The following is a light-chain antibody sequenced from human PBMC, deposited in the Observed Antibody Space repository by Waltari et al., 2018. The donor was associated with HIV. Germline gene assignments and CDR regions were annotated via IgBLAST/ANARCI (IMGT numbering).Light chain of an antibody. J-gene: IGLJ3*02. V-gene: IGLV1-47*01. CDR3: ASWDDKLSHWV. CDR2: GNE. CDR1: HSNIGNNF. Sequence: QSVLTQPPSASRSPGQRVLLSCSGSHSNIGNNFVSWFQQVPGGAPKLVIYGNERRPSGVPARFSAAKSGSSASLAITGLQSDDEASYYCASWDDKLSHWVFGGGTKLTV.